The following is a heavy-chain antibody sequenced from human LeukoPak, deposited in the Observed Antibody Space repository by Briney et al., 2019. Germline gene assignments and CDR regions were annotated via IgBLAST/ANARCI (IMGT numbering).Heavy chain of an antibody. CDR2: IYTSGST. CDR1: GGSISSGSYY. V-gene: IGHV4-61*02. J-gene: IGHJ5*02. CDR3: ARDRLLGWFDP. Sequence: PSQTLSLTCTVSGGSISSGSYYWSWIRQPAGKGLEWIGRIYTSGSTNYNPSLKSRVTISVDTYKNQFSLKLSSVTAADTAVYYCARDRLLGWFDPWGQGTLVTVSS. D-gene: IGHD6-25*01.